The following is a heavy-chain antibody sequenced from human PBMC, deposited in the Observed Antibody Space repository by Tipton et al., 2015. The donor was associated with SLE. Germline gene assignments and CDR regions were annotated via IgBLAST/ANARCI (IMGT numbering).Heavy chain of an antibody. Sequence: TLSLTCAVSGYSISSGYCWGWIRQPPGKGLEWIGSIFHSGSTYYNPSLKSRVTISVDTSTNRFSLKLTSVTAADTAIYYCARAYGLASPGSFDYWGQGALVIVSS. CDR2: IFHSGST. V-gene: IGHV4-38-2*01. J-gene: IGHJ4*02. CDR3: ARAYGLASPGSFDY. CDR1: GYSISSGYC. D-gene: IGHD5-24*01.